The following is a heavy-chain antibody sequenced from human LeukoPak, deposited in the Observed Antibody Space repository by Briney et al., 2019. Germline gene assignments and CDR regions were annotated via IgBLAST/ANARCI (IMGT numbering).Heavy chain of an antibody. CDR1: GGSISSYY. CDR2: IYYSGST. D-gene: IGHD3-16*01. CDR3: ARGNYDDSYAYGGDFDS. Sequence: PSETLSLTCTVSGGSISSYYWSWIRQPPGKGLEWIGYIYYSGSTNYNPSLKSRLTISVDTSKNHLSLRLSSVTAADTAVYYCARGNYDDSYAYGGDFDSWGQGTLVTVSS. V-gene: IGHV4-59*01. J-gene: IGHJ4*02.